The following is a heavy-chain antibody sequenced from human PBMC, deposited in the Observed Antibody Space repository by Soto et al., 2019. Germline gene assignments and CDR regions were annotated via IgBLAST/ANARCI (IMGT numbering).Heavy chain of an antibody. CDR2: ISYDGSSY. CDR3: ATEMSDFDY. D-gene: IGHD3-3*01. Sequence: QAQLVESGGGVVQPGRSLRLSCAASGFTFSNYAMHWVRQAPGKGLDWVAFISYDGSSYFYADSVRGRFTISRDNSKNVLYLQMNSLRAEDAAVYYCATEMSDFDYWGQGTLVTVSS. V-gene: IGHV3-30-3*01. CDR1: GFTFSNYA. J-gene: IGHJ4*02.